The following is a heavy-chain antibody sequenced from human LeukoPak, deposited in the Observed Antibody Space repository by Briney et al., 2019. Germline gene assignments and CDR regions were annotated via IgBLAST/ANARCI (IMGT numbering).Heavy chain of an antibody. CDR3: AKDQGYSGYDFAFDY. Sequence: PGESLRLSCAASGFTFSSYGMHWVRQAPGKGLEWVAFIRYDGSNKYYADSVKGRFTISRDNSKNTLYLQMNSLRAEDTAVYYCAKDQGYSGYDFAFDYWGQGTLVTVSS. D-gene: IGHD5-12*01. V-gene: IGHV3-30*02. CDR2: IRYDGSNK. J-gene: IGHJ4*02. CDR1: GFTFSSYG.